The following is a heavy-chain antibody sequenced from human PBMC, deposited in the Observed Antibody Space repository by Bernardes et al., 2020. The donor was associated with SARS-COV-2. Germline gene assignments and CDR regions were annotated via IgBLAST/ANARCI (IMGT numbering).Heavy chain of an antibody. V-gene: IGHV4-59*08. CDR3: ARLQVPAAIRYYYMDV. CDR2: IYYSGST. J-gene: IGHJ6*03. D-gene: IGHD2-2*01. CDR1: GGSISSYY. Sequence: SETLSLTRTVSGGSISSYYWSWIRQPPGKGLEWIGYIYYSGSTNYNPSLKSRVTISVDTSKNQFSLKLSSVTAADTAVYYCARLQVPAAIRYYYMDVWGKGTTVTVSS.